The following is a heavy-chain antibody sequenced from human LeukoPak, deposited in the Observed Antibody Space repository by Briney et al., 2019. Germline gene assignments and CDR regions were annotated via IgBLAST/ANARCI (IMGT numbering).Heavy chain of an antibody. V-gene: IGHV3-74*01. J-gene: IGHJ4*02. CDR2: INNDGSST. Sequence: PGGSLRLSCAASGFTFSSYWMHWVRQTPGKGLVWVSRINNDGSSTNYADSVKGRFAISRDNAKDSLYLQMNSLRAEDTAVYYCARKNGLDYWGQGTLVTVSS. CDR1: GFTFSSYW. CDR3: ARKNGLDY.